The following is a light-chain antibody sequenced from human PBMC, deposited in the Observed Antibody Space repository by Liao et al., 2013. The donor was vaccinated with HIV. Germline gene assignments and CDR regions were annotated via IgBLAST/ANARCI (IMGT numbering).Light chain of an antibody. J-gene: IGLJ1*01. V-gene: IGLV3-21*01. Sequence: SYELTQPPSVSVAPGKTARITCGGNNIGSKSVHWYQQKPGQAPVLVIYNDDNRPSGIPERFSGSNSGNTATLTISRVEAGDEADYYCQVWDSGSDVFGPGTKVTVL. CDR1: NIGSKS. CDR3: QVWDSGSDV. CDR2: NDD.